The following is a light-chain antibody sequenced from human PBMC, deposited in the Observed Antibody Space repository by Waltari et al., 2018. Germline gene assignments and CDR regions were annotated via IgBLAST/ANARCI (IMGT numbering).Light chain of an antibody. CDR3: CSYAGRATFAWV. J-gene: IGLJ3*02. Sequence: QSALTQPASVSGSPGQSITISCPATSSDFERHTLLTWFQQRPGKAPKLIIFEVTHRASGISDRFSGSRSGPRASLTISGLQAEDEADYYCCSYAGRATFAWVFGGGTKLTVL. CDR1: SSDFERHTL. V-gene: IGLV2-23*02. CDR2: EVT.